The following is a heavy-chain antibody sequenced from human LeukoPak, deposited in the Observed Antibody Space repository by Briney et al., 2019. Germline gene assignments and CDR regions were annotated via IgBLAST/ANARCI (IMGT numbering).Heavy chain of an antibody. CDR1: GFTFSSYA. CDR3: AKEVLLWFGGLFRWFDP. V-gene: IGHV3-23*01. CDR2: ISGSGGST. J-gene: IGHJ5*02. Sequence: PGGSLRLSCAASGFTFSSYAMSWVRQAPGKGLEWVSAISGSGGSTYYADSVKGRFTISRDNSKNTLYLQMNSLRAEDTAVYYCAKEVLLWFGGLFRWFDPWGQGTLVTVSS. D-gene: IGHD3-10*01.